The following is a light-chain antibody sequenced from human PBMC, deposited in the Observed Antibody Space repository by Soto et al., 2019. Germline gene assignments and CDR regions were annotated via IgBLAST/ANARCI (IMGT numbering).Light chain of an antibody. CDR3: QQRCNWPPVT. CDR2: DAS. V-gene: IGKV3-11*01. Sequence: EIVWTQSPATLSLSPGERATLSCRASQSVSGCLAWYQQKPGQAPRLLIFDASNRATGIPARFSGSGSGTDLTLTISSLETEDFATYYCQQRCNWPPVTFGGGTKVDIK. CDR1: QSVSGC. J-gene: IGKJ4*01.